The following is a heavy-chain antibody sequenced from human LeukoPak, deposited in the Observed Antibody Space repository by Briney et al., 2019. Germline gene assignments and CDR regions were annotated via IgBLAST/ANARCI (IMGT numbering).Heavy chain of an antibody. J-gene: IGHJ6*02. CDR1: GFTVSSNY. Sequence: GGSLRLSCAASGFTVSSNYMSWVRQAPGKGLEWVSVIYSGGSTYYADSVKGRFNISRDNSKNTLYLQMNSLRAEDTAVYYCARGKPLYGMDVWGQGTTVTVSS. CDR3: ARGKPLYGMDV. CDR2: IYSGGST. V-gene: IGHV3-53*01.